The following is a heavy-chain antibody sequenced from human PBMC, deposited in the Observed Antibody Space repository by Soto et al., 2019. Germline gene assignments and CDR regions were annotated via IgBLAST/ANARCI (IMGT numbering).Heavy chain of an antibody. D-gene: IGHD6-13*01. J-gene: IGHJ6*02. V-gene: IGHV5-51*01. CDR1: GYSFASYW. Sequence: GESLKISCKGSGYSFASYWIGWARQMPGKGLEWMGIIYPGDSDTRYSPSFQGQVTISADKSISTAYLQWSSLKASDTAMYYCAKTAAGGKNYYGMDVWGQGTTVTVSS. CDR3: AKTAAGGKNYYGMDV. CDR2: IYPGDSDT.